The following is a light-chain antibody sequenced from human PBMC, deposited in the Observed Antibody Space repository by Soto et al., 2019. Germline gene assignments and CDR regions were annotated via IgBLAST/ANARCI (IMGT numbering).Light chain of an antibody. CDR3: QSYDSSLSAL. V-gene: IGLV2-8*01. CDR2: DVT. J-gene: IGLJ2*01. Sequence: QSALTQPPSASGSPGQSVTISCTGTSSDVGGYNYVSWHQQHPGKAPKLIIYDVTKRPSGVPDRFSGSKSGYTASLTVSGLQAEDEADYYCQSYDSSLSALFGGGTKVTV. CDR1: SSDVGGYNY.